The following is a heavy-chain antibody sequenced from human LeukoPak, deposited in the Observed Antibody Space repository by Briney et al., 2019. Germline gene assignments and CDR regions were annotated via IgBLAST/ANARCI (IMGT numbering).Heavy chain of an antibody. D-gene: IGHD3-10*01. V-gene: IGHV3-48*03. CDR2: ISSSGSSI. CDR3: ARIRGGNEGSGSFFDY. Sequence: PGGSLRLSCAASGFTFSSYEMNWVRQTSGEGLEWFSYISSSGSSIYYADSVKGRFTISRDNAKNLLYLQMNSLRAEDTAVYYCARIRGGNEGSGSFFDYWGQGTLVTVSS. J-gene: IGHJ4*02. CDR1: GFTFSSYE.